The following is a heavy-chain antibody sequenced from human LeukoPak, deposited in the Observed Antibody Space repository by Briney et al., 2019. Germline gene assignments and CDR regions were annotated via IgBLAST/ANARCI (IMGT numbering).Heavy chain of an antibody. CDR2: IWYDGSNK. Sequence: GGSLRLSCAASGFTFSSYGMHWVRQAPGKGLEWVAFIWYDGSNKYYVDTEKGRFSISRDNSKNTLYLQMNSLRADDTAVYYCARGSGSYRGMDVWGQGTTVTVSS. V-gene: IGHV3-33*03. D-gene: IGHD3-10*01. CDR3: ARGSGSYRGMDV. CDR1: GFTFSSYG. J-gene: IGHJ6*02.